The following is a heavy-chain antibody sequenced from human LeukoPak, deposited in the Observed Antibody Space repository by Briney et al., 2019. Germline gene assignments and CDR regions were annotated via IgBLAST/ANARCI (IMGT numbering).Heavy chain of an antibody. Sequence: SQTLSLTCTVSGGPISSGDYYWSWIRQPPGKGLEWIGYIYYSGSTYYNPSLKSRVTISVDTSKNQFSLKLSSVTAADTAVYYCATSDYGVYYFDYWGQGTLVTVSS. J-gene: IGHJ4*02. D-gene: IGHD4-17*01. CDR1: GGPISSGDYY. CDR2: IYYSGST. CDR3: ATSDYGVYYFDY. V-gene: IGHV4-30-4*01.